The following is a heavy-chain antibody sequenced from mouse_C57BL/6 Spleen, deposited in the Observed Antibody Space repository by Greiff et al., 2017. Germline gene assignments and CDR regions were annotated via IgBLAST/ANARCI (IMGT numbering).Heavy chain of an antibody. J-gene: IGHJ2*01. CDR2: IDPSDSYT. Sequence: QVQLQQSGAELVKPGASVKLSCKASGYTFTSYWMQWVKQRPGQGLEWIGEIDPSDSYTNYNQKFKGKATLTVDTSSSTAYMQLSSLTSEDSAVYYCARVDNYFDYWGQGTTLTVSS. D-gene: IGHD3-3*01. V-gene: IGHV1-50*01. CDR3: ARVDNYFDY. CDR1: GYTFTSYW.